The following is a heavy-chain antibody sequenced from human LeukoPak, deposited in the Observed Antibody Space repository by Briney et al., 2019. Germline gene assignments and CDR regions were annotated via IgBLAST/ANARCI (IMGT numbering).Heavy chain of an antibody. Sequence: ASVKVSCKASGGTFSSYAISWVRQAPGQGLEWMGWINPNSGGTNYAQKFQGRVTMTRDTSISTAYMELSRLRSDDTAVYYCARSEVVVVAATPLAYWGQGTLVTVSS. CDR3: ARSEVVVVAATPLAY. D-gene: IGHD2-15*01. V-gene: IGHV1-2*02. CDR1: GGTFSSYA. CDR2: INPNSGGT. J-gene: IGHJ4*02.